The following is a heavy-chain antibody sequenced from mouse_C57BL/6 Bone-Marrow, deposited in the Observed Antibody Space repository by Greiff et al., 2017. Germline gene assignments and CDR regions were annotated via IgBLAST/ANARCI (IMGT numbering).Heavy chain of an antibody. Sequence: QVQLQQPGAELVKPGASVKLSCKASGYTFTSYWMQWVKQRPGRGLGWIGEIDPSGGCTNYNQKFKGKATLTVDTASSPAYMQISSLTSADSAVYYCARDTTTVVANFDYWGQGTTLTVSS. D-gene: IGHD1-1*01. CDR3: ARDTTTVVANFDY. J-gene: IGHJ2*01. V-gene: IGHV1-50*01. CDR1: GYTFTSYW. CDR2: IDPSGGCT.